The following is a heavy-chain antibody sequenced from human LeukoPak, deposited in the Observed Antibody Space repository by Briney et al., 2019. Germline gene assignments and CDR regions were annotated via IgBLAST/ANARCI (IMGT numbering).Heavy chain of an antibody. CDR3: AKHTRYGHYNPNDV. CDR1: GDSVSAFY. Sequence: SETLSLTCTVSGDSVSAFYWSGLRQPPGKELEWIGYSHTSGSTGYNPSLESRVSISIDTSNNQLSLRVTSVTAADTAVYYCAKHTRYGHYNPNDVWGQGTMVTVSA. J-gene: IGHJ3*01. V-gene: IGHV4-4*09. D-gene: IGHD4-17*01. CDR2: SHTSGST.